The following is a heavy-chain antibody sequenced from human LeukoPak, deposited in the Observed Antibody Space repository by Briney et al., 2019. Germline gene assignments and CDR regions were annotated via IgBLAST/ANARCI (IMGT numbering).Heavy chain of an antibody. Sequence: ASVKVSCKASGYTFTSYDINWVRQATGQGLEWMGWMNPNSGNTGYAQKFQGRVTMTRNTSISTAYMELSSLRSEDTAVYYCASEIEGFGEPFGWGQGTLVTVSS. CDR2: MNPNSGNT. D-gene: IGHD3-10*01. CDR1: GYTFTSYD. V-gene: IGHV1-8*01. CDR3: ASEIEGFGEPFG. J-gene: IGHJ4*02.